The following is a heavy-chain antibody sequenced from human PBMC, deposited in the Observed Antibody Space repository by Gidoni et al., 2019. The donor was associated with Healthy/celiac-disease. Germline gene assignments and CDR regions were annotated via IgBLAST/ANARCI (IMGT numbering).Heavy chain of an antibody. CDR1: GYTFTGYY. Sequence: QVQLVQSGAEVKKPGASVKVSCKASGYTFTGYYMHWVRQAPGQGLEWMGWINPNSGGTNDAQKFQGRVTMTRDTSISTAYMELSRLRSDDTAVYYCAGSTLGIDWYFDLWGRGTLVTVSS. V-gene: IGHV1-2*02. J-gene: IGHJ2*01. CDR3: AGSTLGIDWYFDL. CDR2: INPNSGGT. D-gene: IGHD7-27*01.